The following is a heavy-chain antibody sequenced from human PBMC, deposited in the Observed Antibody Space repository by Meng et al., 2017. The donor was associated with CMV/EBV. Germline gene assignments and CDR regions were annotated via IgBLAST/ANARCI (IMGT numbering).Heavy chain of an antibody. CDR1: GFTFSSYS. Sequence: GESLKISCAASGFTFSSYSMSWVRQAPGKGLEWVSAISGSGGSTYYADSVNGRFTISRDNSKNTLYLQMNSLRAEDTAVYYCAKEGLEYLAAGYNWFDPWGQGTLVTVSS. J-gene: IGHJ5*02. D-gene: IGHD6-13*01. CDR2: ISGSGGST. CDR3: AKEGLEYLAAGYNWFDP. V-gene: IGHV3-23*01.